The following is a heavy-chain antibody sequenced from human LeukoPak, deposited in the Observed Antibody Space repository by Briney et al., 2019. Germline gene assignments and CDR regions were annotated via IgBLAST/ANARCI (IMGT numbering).Heavy chain of an antibody. CDR3: AKDFQFGYYYGSGSFDT. D-gene: IGHD3-10*01. J-gene: IGHJ5*02. Sequence: GGSLRLSCAASGFTFSSYAMSWFRQAPGKGLEWVSAISGSGGSTYYADSVKGRFTISRDNSKNTLYLQMKSLRAEDTAVYYCAKDFQFGYYYGSGSFDTWGQGTLVTVSS. CDR2: ISGSGGST. V-gene: IGHV3-23*01. CDR1: GFTFSSYA.